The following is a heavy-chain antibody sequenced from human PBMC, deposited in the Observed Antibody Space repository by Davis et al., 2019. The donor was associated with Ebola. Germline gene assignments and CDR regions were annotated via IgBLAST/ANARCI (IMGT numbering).Heavy chain of an antibody. V-gene: IGHV4-59*06. CDR2: IYYSGST. D-gene: IGHD3-22*01. J-gene: IGHJ4*02. Sequence: PSETLSLTCTVSGGSISSYYWSWIRQPAGKGLEWIGYIYYSGSTYYNPSLKSRVTISVDTSKNQFSLKLSSVTAADTAVYYCARDDSSGMSGGGFDYWGQGTLVTVSS. CDR1: GGSISSYY. CDR3: ARDDSSGMSGGGFDY.